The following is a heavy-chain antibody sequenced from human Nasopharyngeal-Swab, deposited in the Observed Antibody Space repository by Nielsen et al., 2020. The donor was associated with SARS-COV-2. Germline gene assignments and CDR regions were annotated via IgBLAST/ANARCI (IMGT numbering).Heavy chain of an antibody. D-gene: IGHD3-9*01. Sequence: SVKASCKASGGTFSSYALSWVRQAPAQRLEWIGGIIPIFGTANYAQKFQGRVTITADESTSTAYMELSSLRSEDTAVYYCARDGYDILTGYYPPPYYGMDVWGQGTTVTVSS. CDR2: IIPIFGTA. V-gene: IGHV1-69*13. J-gene: IGHJ6*02. CDR3: ARDGYDILTGYYPPPYYGMDV. CDR1: GGTFSSYA.